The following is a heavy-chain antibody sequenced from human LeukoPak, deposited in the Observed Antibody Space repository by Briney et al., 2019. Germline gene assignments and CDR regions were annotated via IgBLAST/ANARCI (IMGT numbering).Heavy chain of an antibody. V-gene: IGHV3-23*01. Sequence: GGSLRLSCAASGFTFSSYAMSWVRQAPGKGLEWVSAISGSGGSTYYADSVKGRFTISRDNSKNTLYLQMNSLRAEDTAVYYCAKEIYRRYCSGGSCYGAFDIWGQGTMVTVSS. D-gene: IGHD2-15*01. CDR3: AKEIYRRYCSGGSCYGAFDI. J-gene: IGHJ3*02. CDR1: GFTFSSYA. CDR2: ISGSGGST.